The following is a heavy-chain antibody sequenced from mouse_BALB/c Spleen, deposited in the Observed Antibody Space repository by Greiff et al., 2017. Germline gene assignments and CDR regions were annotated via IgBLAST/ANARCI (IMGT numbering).Heavy chain of an antibody. V-gene: IGHV3-8*02. J-gene: IGHJ4*01. CDR2: ISYSGST. CDR1: GDSFTSGY. D-gene: IGHD1-1*01. CDR3: ARCKTVVGLDY. Sequence: EVKLQESGPSLVKPSQTLSLTCSVTGDSFTSGYWNWIRKFPGNKLEYMGYISYSGSTYYNPSLKSRISITRDTTKNQYYLKLNSVTTEDTATYYCARCKTVVGLDYWGQGTSVTVSA.